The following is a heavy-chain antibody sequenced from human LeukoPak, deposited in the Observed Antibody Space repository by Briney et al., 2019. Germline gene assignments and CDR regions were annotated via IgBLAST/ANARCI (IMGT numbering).Heavy chain of an antibody. D-gene: IGHD4-17*01. CDR2: ISSSSSYI. CDR1: GFSFSDSY. CDR3: ARDNGDYDVHYYYYYMDV. V-gene: IGHV3-21*01. Sequence: MSGGSLRLSCAASGFSFSDSYMTWVRQAPGKGLEWVSSISSSSSYIYYADSVKGRFTISRDNAKNSLYLQMNSLRAEDTAVYYCARDNGDYDVHYYYYYMDVWGKGTTVTVSS. J-gene: IGHJ6*03.